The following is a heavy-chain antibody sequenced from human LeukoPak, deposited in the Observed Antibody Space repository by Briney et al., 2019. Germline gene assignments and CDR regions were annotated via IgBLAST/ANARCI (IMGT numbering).Heavy chain of an antibody. CDR1: GFTFSNFG. D-gene: IGHD3-22*01. CDR2: IYYHGGET. J-gene: IGHJ4*02. Sequence: GRPLRLSCAASGFTFSNFGMHWVRQAPGKGLEWVAFIYYHGGETYQADSVKDRFTIPRDNSINTLYLQMTSLRAEDTAVYYCAREVRYDSGRYYLAYWGQGTLVTVSS. V-gene: IGHV3-33*01. CDR3: AREVRYDSGRYYLAY.